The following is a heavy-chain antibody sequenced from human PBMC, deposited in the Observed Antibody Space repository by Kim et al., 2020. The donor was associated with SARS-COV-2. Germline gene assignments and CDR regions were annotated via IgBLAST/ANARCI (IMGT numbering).Heavy chain of an antibody. J-gene: IGHJ6*02. D-gene: IGHD2-15*01. Sequence: KSRVTISVDTSKNQFSLKLSSVTAADTAVYYCARDLGGGSSPYYYYGMDVWGQGTTVTVSS. CDR3: ARDLGGGSSPYYYYGMDV. V-gene: IGHV4-31*02.